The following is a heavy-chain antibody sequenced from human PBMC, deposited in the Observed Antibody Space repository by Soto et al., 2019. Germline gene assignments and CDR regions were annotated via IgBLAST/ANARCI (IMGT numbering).Heavy chain of an antibody. CDR3: AHITFKYCRGGRCVWSEP. Sequence: QITLKESGPTLVKPTETLTLTCSYSGFSLGSSGVTVAWVRQPPGKALEWLGFISWNDDKRYSPSLKNRLSSTKDTSDNRVILTIINMDPVYTGTYFCAHITFKYCRGGRCVWSEPWGQGTLVTVSS. V-gene: IGHV2-5*01. CDR2: ISWNDDK. CDR1: GFSLGSSGVT. D-gene: IGHD2-15*01. J-gene: IGHJ5*02.